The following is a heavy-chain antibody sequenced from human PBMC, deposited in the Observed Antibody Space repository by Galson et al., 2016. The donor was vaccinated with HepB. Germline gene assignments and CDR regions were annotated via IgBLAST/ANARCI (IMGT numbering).Heavy chain of an antibody. CDR1: GFTFSAYG. Sequence: SLRLSCAASGFTFSAYGMHWVRQAPGKGLESVAVISNDGKNKNYADSLRGRFTISRDNPKNPLSLQMNSLSTEDTAVYYCARRRCTGGSCYSDYWGQGTLVTVSS. V-gene: IGHV3-30*04. CDR2: ISNDGKNK. D-gene: IGHD2-8*02. CDR3: ARRRCTGGSCYSDY. J-gene: IGHJ4*02.